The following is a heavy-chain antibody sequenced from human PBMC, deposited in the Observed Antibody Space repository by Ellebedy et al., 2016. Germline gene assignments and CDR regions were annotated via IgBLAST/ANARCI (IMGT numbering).Heavy chain of an antibody. CDR1: GGSISSSSYY. CDR2: IYYSGST. CDR3: GMVRGVITTYYYYGMDV. V-gene: IGHV4-39*07. Sequence: SETLSLXCTVSGGSISSSSYYWGWIRQPPGKGLEWIGSIYYSGSTYYNPSLKSRVTISVDTSKNQFSLKLSSVTAADTAVYYCGMVRGVITTYYYYGMDVWGQGTTVTVSS. D-gene: IGHD3-10*01. J-gene: IGHJ6*02.